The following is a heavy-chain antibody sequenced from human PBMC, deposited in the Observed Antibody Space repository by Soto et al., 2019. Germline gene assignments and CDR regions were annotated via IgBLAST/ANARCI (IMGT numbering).Heavy chain of an antibody. CDR3: ATGRDGDFYYSGY. CDR2: IYSGGST. CDR1: GFSVSRNY. D-gene: IGHD2-21*01. V-gene: IGHV3-53*01. J-gene: IGHJ4*02. Sequence: GGSLRLSCAASGFSVSRNYMSWVRQAPGKGLQWVSLIYSGGSTYYADSVKGRFTISRDNSKNTLYLQMDSLRADDTVVYYCATGRDGDFYYSGYWGQGTLVTVSS.